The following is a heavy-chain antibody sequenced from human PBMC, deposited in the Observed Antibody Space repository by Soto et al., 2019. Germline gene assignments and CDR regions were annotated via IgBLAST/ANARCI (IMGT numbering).Heavy chain of an antibody. CDR2: INPNSGVT. CDR1: GYTFTAYY. CDR3: ARDPGSGWYSDFDY. Sequence: ASVKVSCKASGYTFTAYYMHWVRQAPGQGLEWVGWINPNSGVTNYAQKFQDWVTLTRDTSISTAYMELSRLRSDDTAVYYCARDPGSGWYSDFDYWGQGTLVTVSS. J-gene: IGHJ4*02. V-gene: IGHV1-2*04. D-gene: IGHD6-19*01.